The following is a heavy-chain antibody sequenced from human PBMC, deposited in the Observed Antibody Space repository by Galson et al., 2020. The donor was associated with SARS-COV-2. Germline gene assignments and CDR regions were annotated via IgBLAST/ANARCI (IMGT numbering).Heavy chain of an antibody. J-gene: IGHJ5*02. D-gene: IGHD3-16*01. CDR3: ARDVGGNFDP. V-gene: IGHV3-30-3*01. CDR2: ISYDGSNK. Sequence: GGSLRLTCAASGFTFSSYAMHWVRQAPGKGLEWVAVISYDGSNKYYADSVKGRFTISRDNSKNTLYLQMNSLRAEDTAVYYCARDVGGNFDPWGQGTLVTVSS. CDR1: GFTFSSYA.